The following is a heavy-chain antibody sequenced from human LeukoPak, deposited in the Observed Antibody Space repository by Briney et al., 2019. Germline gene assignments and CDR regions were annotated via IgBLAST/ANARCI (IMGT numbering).Heavy chain of an antibody. CDR1: GYTFTSYG. Sequence: ASVKVSCKASGYTFTSYGISWVRQAPGQGLEWMGWISAYNGNTNYAQKFQGRVTITADKSTSTAHMELSSLRSEDTAVYYCASFDMVRGVPKFPNEDYWGQGTLVTVSS. CDR2: ISAYNGNT. V-gene: IGHV1-18*01. CDR3: ASFDMVRGVPKFPNEDY. D-gene: IGHD3-10*01. J-gene: IGHJ4*02.